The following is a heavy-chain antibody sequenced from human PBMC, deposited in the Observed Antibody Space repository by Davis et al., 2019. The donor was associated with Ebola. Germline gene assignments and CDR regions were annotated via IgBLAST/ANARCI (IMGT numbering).Heavy chain of an antibody. J-gene: IGHJ4*02. CDR1: GYTFTGYY. CDR3: AREWLFDYVLDY. CDR2: INPNSGGT. V-gene: IGHV1-2*05. D-gene: IGHD3-22*01. Sequence: AASVKVSCKASGYTFTGYYMHWVRQAPGQGLEWMGRINPNSGGTNYAQKFQGRVTMTRDTSISTAYMELSRLRSDDTVVYYCAREWLFDYVLDYWGQGTLVTVSS.